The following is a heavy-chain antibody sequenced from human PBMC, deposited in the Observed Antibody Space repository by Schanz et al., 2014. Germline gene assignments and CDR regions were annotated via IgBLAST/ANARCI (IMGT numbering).Heavy chain of an antibody. CDR2: ISSGGGST. Sequence: EVQLVESGGGLVQPGGSLRLSCAASGFTFSSYAMTWVRQAPGMGLEWVSSISSGGGSTYYADSVKGRFTISRDNSKNTLYLQMSSLRAEDTAVYYCARKVVATIGGYYDNWGQGTLVIVSS. D-gene: IGHD5-12*01. V-gene: IGHV3-23*04. CDR3: ARKVVATIGGYYDN. CDR1: GFTFSSYA. J-gene: IGHJ4*02.